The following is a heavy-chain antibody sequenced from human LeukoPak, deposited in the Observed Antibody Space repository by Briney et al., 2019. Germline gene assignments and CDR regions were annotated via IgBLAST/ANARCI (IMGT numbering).Heavy chain of an antibody. V-gene: IGHV3-21*01. CDR1: GFTFSRHS. CDR3: ARDSGNYRDAFDI. Sequence: GGSLRLSCAASGFTFSRHSINWVRQAPGKGLEWVSSISSSSSYIYYADSVKGRFTISRDNAKNSLYLQMNSLRAEDTAVYYCARDSGNYRDAFDIWGQGTMVTVSS. J-gene: IGHJ3*02. CDR2: ISSSSSYI. D-gene: IGHD1-7*01.